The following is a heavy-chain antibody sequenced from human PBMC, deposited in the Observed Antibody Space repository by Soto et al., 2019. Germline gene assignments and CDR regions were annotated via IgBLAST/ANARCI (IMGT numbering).Heavy chain of an antibody. CDR1: GGFFSGYY. CDR3: ARGYSSSWYNRMSYWFDP. CDR2: INHSGST. D-gene: IGHD6-13*01. V-gene: IGHV4-34*01. J-gene: IGHJ5*02. Sequence: SEALSLTCAVYGGFFSGYYWSWIRQPPWKGLEWIGEINHSGSTNYNPSLKSRVTISVDTSKNQFSLKLSSVTAADTAVYYCARGYSSSWYNRMSYWFDPWGQGTLVTVSS.